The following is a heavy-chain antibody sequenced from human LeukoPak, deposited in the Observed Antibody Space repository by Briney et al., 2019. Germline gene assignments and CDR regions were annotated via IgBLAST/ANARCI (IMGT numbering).Heavy chain of an antibody. Sequence: GGSLRLSCAASGFTFSTYAMHWVRQAPGKGLEWVAYIRFDGSYTTYADSVKGRFIISRDNSKYTSSLQMNSLTADDTAVYYCVRGPRYYDDSGFHYGVFDIWGQGTLVTVSS. CDR2: IRFDGSYT. CDR1: GFTFSTYA. D-gene: IGHD3-16*01. J-gene: IGHJ3*02. CDR3: VRGPRYYDDSGFHYGVFDI. V-gene: IGHV3-30*02.